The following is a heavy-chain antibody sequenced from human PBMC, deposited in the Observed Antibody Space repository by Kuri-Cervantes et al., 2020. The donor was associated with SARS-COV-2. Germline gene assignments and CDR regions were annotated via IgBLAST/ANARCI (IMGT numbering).Heavy chain of an antibody. CDR1: GGSFSGYY. D-gene: IGHD6-13*01. V-gene: IGHV4-34*01. CDR2: INHSGST. Sequence: SETLSLTCAVYGGSFSGYYWSWIRQPPGKGLEWIGEINHSGSTNYNPSLKSRVTISVDTSKNQFSLKLSSVTAADTAVYYCARDPGYSSSWVDYWGQGTPVTVSS. CDR3: ARDPGYSSSWVDY. J-gene: IGHJ4*02.